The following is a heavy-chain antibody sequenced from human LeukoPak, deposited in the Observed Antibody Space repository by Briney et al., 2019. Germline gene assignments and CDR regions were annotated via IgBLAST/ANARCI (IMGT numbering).Heavy chain of an antibody. CDR3: ARNGPERVVDY. CDR1: GYTFTSYY. D-gene: IGHD3-3*01. CDR2: SNPSGGST. V-gene: IGHV1-46*01. J-gene: IGHJ4*02. Sequence: ASVKVSCKASGYTFTSYYMHWVRQAPGQGLEWMGISNPSGGSTSYAQKFQGRVTMTRDMSTSTVYMELSSLRSEDTAVYYCARNGPERVVDYWGQGTLVTVSS.